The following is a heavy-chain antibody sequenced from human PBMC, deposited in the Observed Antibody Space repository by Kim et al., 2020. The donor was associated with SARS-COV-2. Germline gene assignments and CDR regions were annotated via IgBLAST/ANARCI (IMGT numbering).Heavy chain of an antibody. Sequence: SETLSLTCTVSGGSISSYYCRWIRQPPWKGLEWMAYVYYSGSTNYNPSLKRRVTISVDKSKNQFPLKQSSVTAADTAVLYCARQGVSGGPTPCCY. CDR2: VYYSGST. J-gene: IGHJ4*03. V-gene: IGHV4-59*08. CDR1: GGSISSYY. D-gene: IGHD6-19*01. CDR3: ARQGVSGGPTPCCY.